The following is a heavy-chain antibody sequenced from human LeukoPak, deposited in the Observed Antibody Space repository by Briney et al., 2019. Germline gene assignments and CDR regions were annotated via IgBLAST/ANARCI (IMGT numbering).Heavy chain of an antibody. V-gene: IGHV3-53*01. D-gene: IGHD2-2*01. CDR1: GFTVSSNY. J-gene: IGHJ4*02. CDR2: IYSGGST. Sequence: SGGSLRLSCAASGFTVSSNYMSWVRQAPGKGLEWVSVIYSGGSTYYADSVKGRFTISRDNSKNTLYLQMNSLRAEDTAVYYCARDLGVHEDYWGQGTLITVSS. CDR3: ARDLGVHEDY.